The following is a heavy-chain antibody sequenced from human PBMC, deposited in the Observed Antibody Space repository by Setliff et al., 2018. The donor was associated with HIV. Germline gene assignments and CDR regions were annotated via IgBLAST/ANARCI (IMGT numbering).Heavy chain of an antibody. D-gene: IGHD6-13*01. V-gene: IGHV4-34*01. CDR2: INYSGST. CDR3: AGGEVRSRYVSSRAPFYHYYYYMDV. J-gene: IGHJ6*03. CDR1: GGSFSDYY. Sequence: PSETLSLTCVVYGGSFSDYYWTWIRQPPEKGLERIGKINYSGSTDYNSSLRSRVTISVDTSKNQISLKLTSVTAADTAVYYCAGGEVRSRYVSSRAPFYHYYYYMDVWGKGTTVTVSS.